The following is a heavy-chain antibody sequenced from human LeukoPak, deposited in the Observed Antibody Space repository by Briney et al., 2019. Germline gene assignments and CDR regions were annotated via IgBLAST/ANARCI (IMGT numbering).Heavy chain of an antibody. Sequence: LSLTCAVYGGSFSDYYWSWIRQPPGKGLEWVSSISSSSSYIYYADSVKGRFTISRDNAKNSLYLQMNSLRAEDTAVYYCARDFEMATRSRPFDYWGQGTLVTVSS. CDR3: ARDFEMATRSRPFDY. V-gene: IGHV3-11*06. CDR1: GGSFSDYY. D-gene: IGHD5-24*01. J-gene: IGHJ4*02. CDR2: ISSSSSYI.